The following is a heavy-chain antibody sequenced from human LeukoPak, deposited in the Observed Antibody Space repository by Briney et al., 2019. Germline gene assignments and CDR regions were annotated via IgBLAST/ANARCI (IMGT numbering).Heavy chain of an antibody. D-gene: IGHD3-22*01. CDR1: GFTFDSYA. Sequence: GGSLRLSCAASGFTFDSYAMTWVRQAPGKGLEWVSGITGNGVSTYYADSVKGRFTISRDNSKNTLYLLMNSLRAEDTALYYCARDKHYYDSSNYVWGQGTLVTVSS. CDR3: ARDKHYYDSSNYV. J-gene: IGHJ4*02. V-gene: IGHV3-23*01. CDR2: ITGNGVST.